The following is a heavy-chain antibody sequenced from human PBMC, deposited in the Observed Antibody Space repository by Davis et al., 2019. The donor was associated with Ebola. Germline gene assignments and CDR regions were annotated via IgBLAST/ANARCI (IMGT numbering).Heavy chain of an antibody. CDR3: ARDGKRSYCTANMCWHSFDN. CDR2: IVPSFGTA. CDR1: RGTFSRYG. Sequence: SSVKVSCKTSRGTFSRYGISWVRQAPGQGLEWMGGIVPSFGTANYAQNVQGRVTITADDSTSTAYMELSSLRSEDTAVYYCARDGKRSYCTANMCWHSFDNWGQGTLVTVSS. D-gene: IGHD2-8*02. V-gene: IGHV1-69*13. J-gene: IGHJ4*02.